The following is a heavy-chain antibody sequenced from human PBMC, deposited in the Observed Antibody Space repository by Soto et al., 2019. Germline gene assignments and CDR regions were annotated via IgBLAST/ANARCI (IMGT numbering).Heavy chain of an antibody. J-gene: IGHJ4*02. D-gene: IGHD3-16*01. CDR1: GFTFSNYA. CDR3: AKEDCWGGYVDY. Sequence: EVQLLESGGGLVQPGGSLRLSCAASGFTFSNYAMSWVRQAPGKGREWVSAIGGSSGNTYYADSLKGRFTISRDNSKHTLSLQMTSLGADDSALYYCAKEDCWGGYVDYWGQGTLVTVSS. V-gene: IGHV3-23*01. CDR2: IGGSSGNT.